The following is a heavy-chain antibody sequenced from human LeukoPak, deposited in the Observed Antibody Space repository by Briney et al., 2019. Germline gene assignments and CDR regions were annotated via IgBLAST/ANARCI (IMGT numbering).Heavy chain of an antibody. V-gene: IGHV4-39*01. CDR1: GGSISSSSYY. J-gene: IGHJ4*02. D-gene: IGHD6-13*01. Sequence: SETLSLTCTVSGGSISSSSYYWGWIRQPPGKGLEWIGSIYYSGSTHYNPSLKSRVTISVDTSKNQFSLKLSSVTAADTAVYYCARHAAGTDYWGQGTLVTVSS. CDR3: ARHAAGTDY. CDR2: IYYSGST.